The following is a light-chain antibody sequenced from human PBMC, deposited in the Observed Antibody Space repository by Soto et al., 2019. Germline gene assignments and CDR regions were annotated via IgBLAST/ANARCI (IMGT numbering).Light chain of an antibody. J-gene: IGKJ1*01. V-gene: IGKV3-15*01. CDR3: QQYYNWPVT. Sequence: EIVMTQSPATLSVSPGEGATLSCRAGQSVSSRLAWYQHKPGQAPRLLIYDASTRATGIPARFSASGSGTEFTLTISSLQSEDFAVYYCQQYYNWPVTFGQGTKVEIK. CDR1: QSVSSR. CDR2: DAS.